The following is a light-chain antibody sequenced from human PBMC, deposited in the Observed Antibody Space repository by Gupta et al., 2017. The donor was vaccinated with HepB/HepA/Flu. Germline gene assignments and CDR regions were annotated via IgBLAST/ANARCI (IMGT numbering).Light chain of an antibody. CDR1: QSFTSGY. J-gene: IGKJ4*01. CDR2: GAS. Sequence: EFVLTQSPGTLSLSPGERATLSCRASQSFTSGYLAWYQQKPGQAPRLLIYGASSRATDIPDRFSGSGSGTDFTLTISRLESEEFAVYYCQHHDFCIPLSFGGGTKVEMK. V-gene: IGKV3-20*01. CDR3: QHHDFCIPLS.